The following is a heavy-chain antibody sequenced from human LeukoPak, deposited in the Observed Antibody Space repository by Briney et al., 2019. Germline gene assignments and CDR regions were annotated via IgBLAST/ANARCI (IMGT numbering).Heavy chain of an antibody. CDR3: ARESEDYYDSSGYPVY. CDR1: GGSISSYY. J-gene: IGHJ4*02. CDR2: IYYSGST. V-gene: IGHV4-59*12. Sequence: SETLSLTCTVSGGSISSYYWSWIRQPPGKGLEWIGHIYYSGSTNYNPSLKSRVTISVDTSKNQFSLKLSSVTAADTAVYYCARESEDYYDSSGYPVYWGQGTLVTVSS. D-gene: IGHD3-22*01.